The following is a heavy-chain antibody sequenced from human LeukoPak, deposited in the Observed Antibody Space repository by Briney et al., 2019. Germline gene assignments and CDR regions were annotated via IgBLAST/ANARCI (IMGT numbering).Heavy chain of an antibody. V-gene: IGHV1-8*01. CDR3: ARGRPGLASAGIYDF. Sequence: ASVKVSCKASGYTFTSSDINWVRQATGQGLEWMGWMNPNTDKTGYARNFQGRVTMIKNISISTAYMEVSSLTYEDTAIYYCARGRPGLASAGIYDFWGQGTLITVSS. D-gene: IGHD6-13*01. CDR1: GYTFTSSD. CDR2: MNPNTDKT. J-gene: IGHJ4*02.